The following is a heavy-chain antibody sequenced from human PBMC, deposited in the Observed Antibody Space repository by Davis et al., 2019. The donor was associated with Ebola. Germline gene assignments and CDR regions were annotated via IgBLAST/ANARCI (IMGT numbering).Heavy chain of an antibody. J-gene: IGHJ4*02. CDR1: GYSFSNFW. D-gene: IGHD5-24*01. Sequence: GESLKISCKGSGYSFSNFWIGWVRQMPGKGLEWMGIIYPGDSDSRYSPSFEGQVTISVDRSINTAYLQWRSLRASDTAIYYCARGTNGYNPGGYFDSWGQGTLVTVSS. CDR2: IYPGDSDS. V-gene: IGHV5-51*01. CDR3: ARGTNGYNPGGYFDS.